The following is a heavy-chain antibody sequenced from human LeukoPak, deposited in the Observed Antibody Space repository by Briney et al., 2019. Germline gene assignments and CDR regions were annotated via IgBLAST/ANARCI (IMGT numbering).Heavy chain of an antibody. D-gene: IGHD1-1*01. V-gene: IGHV1-69*05. CDR2: LIPMFRTP. CDR1: GGAFSSYA. J-gene: IGHJ4*02. Sequence: SVKVSCKAAGGAFSSYAFSWVRQAPGQGLGWMGGLIPMFRTPNYAQKFLGRVTITTDESTSTAYMELTSLGADDTAVYYCARDSTGTTWQLDYWGQGTLVTVSS. CDR3: ARDSTGTTWQLDY.